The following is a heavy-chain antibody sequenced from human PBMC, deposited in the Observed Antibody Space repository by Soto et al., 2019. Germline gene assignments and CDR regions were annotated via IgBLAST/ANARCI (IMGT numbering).Heavy chain of an antibody. D-gene: IGHD4-17*01. CDR2: ISRDSRSI. J-gene: IGHJ4*02. Sequence: PRGSLRLSCEVSGFRFDDYGMHWVRQAPGKGLEWIAGISRDSRSISYGASMKGRFTISRDNAKNSLYLQLNSLRADDTAFYYCVKDALTTVAYYFDYWGQGALVTVSS. V-gene: IGHV3-9*01. CDR1: GFRFDDYG. CDR3: VKDALTTVAYYFDY.